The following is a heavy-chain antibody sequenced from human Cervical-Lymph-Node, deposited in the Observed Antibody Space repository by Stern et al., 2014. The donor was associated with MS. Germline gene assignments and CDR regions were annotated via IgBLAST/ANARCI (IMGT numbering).Heavy chain of an antibody. Sequence: QVQLQESGPGLVKPSETLSLTCTVSGGSISSSSYYWGWIRQPPGKGLEWIGSIYYSGSTYYNPSLKSRVTISVDTSKNQFSLKLTFVTAADTAVYYCARLAQTRGYSYRPDEPDYWGQGTLVTVSS. CDR3: ARLAQTRGYSYRPDEPDY. D-gene: IGHD5-18*01. J-gene: IGHJ4*02. V-gene: IGHV4-39*01. CDR1: GGSISSSSYY. CDR2: IYYSGST.